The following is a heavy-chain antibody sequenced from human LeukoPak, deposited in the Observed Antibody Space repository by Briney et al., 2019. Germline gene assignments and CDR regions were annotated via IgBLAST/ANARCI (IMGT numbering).Heavy chain of an antibody. CDR3: ARRAPGFSSGWLDY. Sequence: GGFLRLSCAASGFTFSSYAIHWVRQAPGKGLEYVSAISSNGGSTFYANSVKGRFIVSRDNSKNTLSLQMGSLRAEDLAVYYCARRAPGFSSGWLDYWGQGTLVTVSS. J-gene: IGHJ4*02. V-gene: IGHV3-64*01. CDR1: GFTFSSYA. CDR2: ISSNGGST. D-gene: IGHD6-19*01.